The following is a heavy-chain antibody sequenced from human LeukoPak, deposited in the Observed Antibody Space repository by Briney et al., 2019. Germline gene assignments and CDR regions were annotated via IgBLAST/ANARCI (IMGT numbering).Heavy chain of an antibody. CDR1: GFTFSSYE. D-gene: IGHD2-2*01. CDR2: ISGSGSSI. J-gene: IGHJ6*01. CDR3: ARDPRCSSMSCYRSSFFGMDV. Sequence: PGGSFRLSCAASGFTFSSYEMNWVRQAPGKGLEWVSYISGSGSSIYYADSVKGRFTISRDNAKNSLYLQMNSLRAEDTAVYYCARDPRCSSMSCYRSSFFGMDVWGQGTTLT. V-gene: IGHV3-48*03.